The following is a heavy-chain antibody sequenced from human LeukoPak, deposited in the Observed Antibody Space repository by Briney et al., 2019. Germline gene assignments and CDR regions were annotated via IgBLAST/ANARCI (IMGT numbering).Heavy chain of an antibody. D-gene: IGHD6-13*01. Sequence: GGSLRLSCAASGFTVSSNYMSWVRQAPGKGLEWVSVIYSGGSTYYADSVKGRFTISRDNSKNTLYLQMNSLRAEDTAVYYCARVVPKGQAYGPWDYWGQGTLVTVSS. CDR3: ARVVPKGQAYGPWDY. CDR1: GFTVSSNY. CDR2: IYSGGST. J-gene: IGHJ4*02. V-gene: IGHV3-53*01.